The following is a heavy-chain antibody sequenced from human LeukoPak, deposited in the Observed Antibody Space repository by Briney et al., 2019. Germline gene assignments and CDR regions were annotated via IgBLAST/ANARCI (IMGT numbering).Heavy chain of an antibody. V-gene: IGHV3-30*02. J-gene: IGHJ4*02. CDR1: GFTFSSYE. CDR2: IRYDGSNK. D-gene: IGHD5-12*01. Sequence: GGSLRLSCAASGFTFSSYEMHWVRQAPGKGLEWVAFIRYDGSNKHYADSVKGRFTISRVNSKNTLYLQMNSLRAEDTAVYYCARDSNLATIKYFFDSWGQGTLVTVSS. CDR3: ARDSNLATIKYFFDS.